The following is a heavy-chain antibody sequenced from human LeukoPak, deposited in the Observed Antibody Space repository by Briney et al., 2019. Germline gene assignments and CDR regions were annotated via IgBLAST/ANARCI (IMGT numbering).Heavy chain of an antibody. Sequence: LETLSLTCTVSGGSISSYYWSWIRQPAGKGLEWIGRIYTSGSTNYNPSLKSRVTMSVDTSKNQFSLKLSSVTAADTAVYYCARDRSAYSGYDAFDIWGQGTMVTVSS. J-gene: IGHJ3*02. CDR2: IYTSGST. CDR3: ARDRSAYSGYDAFDI. V-gene: IGHV4-4*07. D-gene: IGHD5-12*01. CDR1: GGSISSYY.